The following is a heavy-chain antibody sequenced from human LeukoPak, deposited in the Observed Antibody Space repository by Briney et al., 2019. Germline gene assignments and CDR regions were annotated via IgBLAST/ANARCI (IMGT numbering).Heavy chain of an antibody. V-gene: IGHV3-43*02. CDR2: ISGDGGST. Sequence: GGSLRLSCAASGFTFDDYAMHWVRQAPGKGLEWVSLISGDGGSTYYADSVKGRFTISRDNSKNSLYLQMNGLRTEDTALYYCAKDMTPPTATYYDILTGTFGMDVWGQGAMVTVSS. CDR3: AKDMTPPTATYYDILTGTFGMDV. CDR1: GFTFDDYA. D-gene: IGHD3-9*01. J-gene: IGHJ6*02.